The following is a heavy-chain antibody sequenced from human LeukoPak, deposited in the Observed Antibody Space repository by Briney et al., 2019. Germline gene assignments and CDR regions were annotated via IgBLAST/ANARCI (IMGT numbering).Heavy chain of an antibody. V-gene: IGHV1-69*13. J-gene: IGHJ6*03. CDR2: IIPIFGTA. CDR1: GGTFISYA. D-gene: IGHD2-2*01. CDR3: ARGSIVVVPAAMFYYMDV. Sequence: SVKVSCKASGGTFISYAISWVRQAPGQGLEWMGRIIPIFGTANYAQKFQGRVTITADESTSTAYMELSSLRSEDTAVYYCARGSIVVVPAAMFYYMDVWGKGTTVTVSS.